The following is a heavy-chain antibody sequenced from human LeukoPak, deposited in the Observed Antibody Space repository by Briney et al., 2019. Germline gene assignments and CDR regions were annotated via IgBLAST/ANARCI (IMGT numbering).Heavy chain of an antibody. V-gene: IGHV3-66*04. CDR3: AKPSYDSSGYYHFFDY. D-gene: IGHD3-22*01. CDR1: GFTVSSNS. Sequence: PGGSLRLSCSASGFTVSSNSMSWVRQAPGKGLEWVSVIYSGGSTYYADSVKGRFTISRDNSKNTLYLQMNSLRAEDTAVYYCAKPSYDSSGYYHFFDYWGQGTLVTVSS. J-gene: IGHJ4*02. CDR2: IYSGGST.